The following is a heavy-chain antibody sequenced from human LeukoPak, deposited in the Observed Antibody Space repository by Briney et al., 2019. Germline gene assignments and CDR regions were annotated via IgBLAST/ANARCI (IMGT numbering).Heavy chain of an antibody. CDR3: ARGLTSVTTFNWFDP. CDR1: GGSFSGYY. Sequence: SETLSLTCAVYGGSFSGYYWSWIRQPPGKGLEWIGEINHSGNTNYNPSLKSRVTISVDTSKNQFSLKLSSVTAADTAVYYCARGLTSVTTFNWFDPWGQGTLVIVSS. D-gene: IGHD4-17*01. V-gene: IGHV4-34*01. CDR2: INHSGNT. J-gene: IGHJ5*02.